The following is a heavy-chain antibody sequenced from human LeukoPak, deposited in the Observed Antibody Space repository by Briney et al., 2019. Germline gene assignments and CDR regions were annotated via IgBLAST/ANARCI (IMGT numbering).Heavy chain of an antibody. D-gene: IGHD3-16*01. J-gene: IGHJ4*02. CDR2: ISAYNGNT. CDR3: ARVPYYPGPNDY. V-gene: IGHV1-18*01. Sequence: GASVTVSCKASGYTFTSYGISWVRQAPGQGLEWMGWISAYNGNTNYAPKLQGRVTMTTDTSTSTAYMELRSLRSDDTAVYYCARVPYYPGPNDYWGQGTLVTVSS. CDR1: GYTFTSYG.